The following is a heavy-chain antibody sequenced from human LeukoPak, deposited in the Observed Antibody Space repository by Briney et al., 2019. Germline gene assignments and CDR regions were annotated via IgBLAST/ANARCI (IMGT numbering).Heavy chain of an antibody. CDR2: IYYSGST. Sequence: SETLSLTCTVSGGSIGSSSYYWGWIRQPPGKGLEWIGSIYYSGSTYYNPSLKSRVTISVDTSKNQFSLKLSSMTAADTAVYYCARHVFRTTVAPNFDYWGQGTLVTVSS. V-gene: IGHV4-39*01. D-gene: IGHD4-23*01. CDR1: GGSIGSSSYY. J-gene: IGHJ4*02. CDR3: ARHVFRTTVAPNFDY.